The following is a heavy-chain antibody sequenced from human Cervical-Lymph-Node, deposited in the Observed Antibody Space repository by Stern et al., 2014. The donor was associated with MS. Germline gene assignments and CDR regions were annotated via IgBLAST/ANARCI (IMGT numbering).Heavy chain of an antibody. Sequence: VQLVEYGAEVTKPGSSVKVSCKASGGTFSKFPSSWVRQAPGQGLECMGGIFPVFGTPTYAQEFRGRVTITADVSTSTVYMELSSLRSDDTAVYYCALSSETSDRWYSLGYDLWGQGTLVTVSS. J-gene: IGHJ5*02. CDR3: ALSSETSDRWYSLGYDL. CDR2: IFPVFGTP. CDR1: GGTFSKFP. D-gene: IGHD6-13*01. V-gene: IGHV1-69*01.